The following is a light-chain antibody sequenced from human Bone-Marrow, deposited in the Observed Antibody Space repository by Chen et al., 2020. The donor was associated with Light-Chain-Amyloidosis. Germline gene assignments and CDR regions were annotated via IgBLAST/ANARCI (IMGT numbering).Light chain of an antibody. Sequence: SYVLSQPSSVSVAPGQTATLPWGGNNIGSTSVRWYQQTPGQAPLLVVYDDSDRPSGIPERLSGSNSGNTATLTISRVEAGDEADYYCQVWDRSSDRPVFGGGTKLTVL. J-gene: IGLJ3*02. CDR3: QVWDRSSDRPV. CDR2: DDS. CDR1: NIGSTS. V-gene: IGLV3-21*02.